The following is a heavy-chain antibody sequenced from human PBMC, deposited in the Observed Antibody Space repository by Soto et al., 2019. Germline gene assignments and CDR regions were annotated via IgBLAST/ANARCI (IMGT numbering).Heavy chain of an antibody. CDR3: ARGVGSSPPRY. CDR1: GGSISVYY. V-gene: IGHV4-59*01. Sequence: RLPETLSLTCTISGGSISVYYWSWVRQPPGHELEWIGYIYASGSPYYNPSLRSRVTISADTSKNQISLKLTSPTAAGTAVYYCARGVGSSPPRYWGRGTLVTVSS. J-gene: IGHJ4*02. CDR2: IYASGSP. D-gene: IGHD1-26*01.